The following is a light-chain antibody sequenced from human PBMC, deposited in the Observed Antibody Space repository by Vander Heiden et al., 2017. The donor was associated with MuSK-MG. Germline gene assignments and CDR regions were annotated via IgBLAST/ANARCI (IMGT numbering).Light chain of an antibody. V-gene: IGKV4-1*01. CDR3: QQYDRNPIT. J-gene: IGKJ5*01. Sequence: DIVMTQSPDSLAVSLGERATINCKSSQSVLYSSNNKNYLAWYQQKPGQPPKLLIYWASTRESGVPDRFSGSESGTDFTLTISSLQAEDVAVYYCQQYDRNPITFGQGTRLEIK. CDR2: WAS. CDR1: QSVLYSSNNKNY.